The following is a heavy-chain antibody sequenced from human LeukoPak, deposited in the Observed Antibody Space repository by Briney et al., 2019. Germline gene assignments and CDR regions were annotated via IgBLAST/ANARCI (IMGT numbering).Heavy chain of an antibody. D-gene: IGHD6-6*01. CDR1: GFTFSSYS. CDR2: ISSSSSYI. Sequence: GGSLRLSCAASGFTFSSYSMNWVRQAPGKGLEWVSSISSSSSYIYYADSVKGRFTISRDNAKNSLYLQMNSLRAEDTAVYYCARDHGSSSGCFDYWGQGTLVTVSS. CDR3: ARDHGSSSGCFDY. J-gene: IGHJ4*02. V-gene: IGHV3-21*01.